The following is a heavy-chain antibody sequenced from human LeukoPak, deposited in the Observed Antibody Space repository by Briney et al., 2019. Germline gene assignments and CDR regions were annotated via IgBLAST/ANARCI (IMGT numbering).Heavy chain of an antibody. Sequence: SETLSLTCSVSGGSISGSYWNWIRQPPGKGLEWIGYVSYSGSTNYNPSLKSRVTISVDTSKNQFSLKLSSVTAADTAVYYCAGVTTDYYYYYMDVWGKGTTVTISS. CDR3: AGVTTDYYYYYMDV. V-gene: IGHV4-59*08. J-gene: IGHJ6*03. CDR1: GGSISGSY. D-gene: IGHD4-17*01. CDR2: VSYSGST.